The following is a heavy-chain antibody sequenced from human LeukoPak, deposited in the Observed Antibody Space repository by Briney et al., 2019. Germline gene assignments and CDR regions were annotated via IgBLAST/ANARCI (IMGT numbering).Heavy chain of an antibody. CDR1: GFTFSSYE. CDR3: ARARYYHSPNGAFDV. Sequence: GGSLRLSCAASGFTFSSYEMNWVRQAPGKGLEWVSYISSSGSTIYYADSVKGRFTISRDNAKNSLYLQLNSLRAEDTALYYCARARYYHSPNGAFDVWGQGTMVTVSP. V-gene: IGHV3-48*03. D-gene: IGHD3-9*01. J-gene: IGHJ3*01. CDR2: ISSSGSTI.